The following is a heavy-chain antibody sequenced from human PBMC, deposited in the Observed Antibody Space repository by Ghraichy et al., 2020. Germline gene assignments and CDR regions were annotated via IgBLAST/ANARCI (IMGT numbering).Heavy chain of an antibody. Sequence: SETLSLTCTVSGGSISSGGYYWSWIRQHPGKGLEWIGYIYYSGSTYYNPSLKSRVTISVDTSKNQFSLKLSSVTAADTAVYYCARESCSSSSWGVGPTDYWGQGTLVTVSS. V-gene: IGHV4-31*03. D-gene: IGHD6-6*01. CDR3: ARESCSSSSWGVGPTDY. CDR1: GGSISSGGYY. J-gene: IGHJ4*02. CDR2: IYYSGST.